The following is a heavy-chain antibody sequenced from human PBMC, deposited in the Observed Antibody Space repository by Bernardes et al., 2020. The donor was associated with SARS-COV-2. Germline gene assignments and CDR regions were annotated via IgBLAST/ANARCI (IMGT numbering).Heavy chain of an antibody. Sequence: GGSLRLSCAASGFIFSDSAIHWVRQAPGKGLEWVGRIRTKNNNYATTYAASVKGRFTISRDDSKKMAHLQMNGLKIEDTAVYYCSSFDNIGSYLNYWGQGALVTVSS. CDR3: SSFDNIGSYLNY. CDR2: IRTKNNNYAT. V-gene: IGHV3-73*01. J-gene: IGHJ4*02. D-gene: IGHD3-9*01. CDR1: GFIFSDSA.